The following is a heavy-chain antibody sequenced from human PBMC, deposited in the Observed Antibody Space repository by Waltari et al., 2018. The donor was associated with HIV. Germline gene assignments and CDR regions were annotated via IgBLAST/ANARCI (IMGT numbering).Heavy chain of an antibody. CDR3: ARRGVLGRTKKHLYGMDV. Sequence: QVQLQQWGAGLLKPSETLSLTCAVYGGSFSGYYWSWIRQPPGKGLEWIGEINHSGSTNYNPSLKSRVTISVDTSKNQFSLKLSSVTAADTAVYYCARRGVLGRTKKHLYGMDVWGQGTTVTVSS. D-gene: IGHD3-16*01. CDR2: INHSGST. V-gene: IGHV4-34*01. CDR1: GGSFSGYY. J-gene: IGHJ6*02.